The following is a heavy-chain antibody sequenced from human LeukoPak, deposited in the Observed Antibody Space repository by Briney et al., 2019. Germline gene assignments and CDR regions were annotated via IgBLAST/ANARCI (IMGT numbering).Heavy chain of an antibody. Sequence: TSETLSLTCTVSGGSVSSGSYYWSWIRQPPGKGLEWIGYIYYSGSTNYNPSLKSRVTISVDTSKNQFSLKLSSVTAADTAVYYCARGGPLIWAVMDYWGQGTLVTVSS. CDR2: IYYSGST. D-gene: IGHD2-21*01. V-gene: IGHV4-61*01. J-gene: IGHJ4*02. CDR3: ARGGPLIWAVMDY. CDR1: GGSVSSGSYY.